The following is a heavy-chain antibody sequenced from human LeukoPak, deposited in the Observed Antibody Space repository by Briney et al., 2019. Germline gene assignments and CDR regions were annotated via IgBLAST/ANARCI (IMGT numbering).Heavy chain of an antibody. J-gene: IGHJ4*02. Sequence: GGSLRLSCAASGFTFSSYAMSWVRQAPGKGLEWVSAISGSGGSTYYADSVKGRFTISRDNAKNSLYLQMNSLRAEDTAVYYCARGSTSLVDYWGQGTLVTVSS. V-gene: IGHV3-23*01. CDR3: ARGSTSLVDY. D-gene: IGHD2-2*01. CDR2: ISGSGGST. CDR1: GFTFSSYA.